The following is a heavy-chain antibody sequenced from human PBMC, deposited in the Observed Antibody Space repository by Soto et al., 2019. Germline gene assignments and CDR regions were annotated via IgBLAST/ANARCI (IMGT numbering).Heavy chain of an antibody. V-gene: IGHV1-46*03. D-gene: IGHD4-17*01. J-gene: IGHJ3*02. CDR3: ARQYGDYVYAFDI. CDR1: GYTFTSCY. Sequence: GASVKVSCKASGYTFTSCYMHWVRQAPGQGLEWMGIINPSGGSTSYAQKFQGRVTMTRDTSTSTVYMELSSLRSDDTAVYYCARQYGDYVYAFDIWGQGTMVTVSS. CDR2: INPSGGST.